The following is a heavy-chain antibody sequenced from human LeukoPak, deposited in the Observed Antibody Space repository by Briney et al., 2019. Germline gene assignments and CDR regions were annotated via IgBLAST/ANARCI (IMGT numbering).Heavy chain of an antibody. CDR3: ARVGHSVRGAFYYYYMDV. V-gene: IGHV4-61*02. CDR1: GGSISSGSYY. CDR2: IYTSGST. D-gene: IGHD3-10*01. J-gene: IGHJ6*03. Sequence: SETLSLTCTVSGGSISSGSYYWSWIRQPAGKGLEWIGRIYTSGSTNYNPSLKSRVTISVDTSKNQFSLKLSSVTAADTAVYYCARVGHSVRGAFYYYYMDVWGKGTTVTISS.